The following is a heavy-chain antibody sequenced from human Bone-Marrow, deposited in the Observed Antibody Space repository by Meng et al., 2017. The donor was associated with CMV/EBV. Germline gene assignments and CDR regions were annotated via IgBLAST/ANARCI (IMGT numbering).Heavy chain of an antibody. CDR2: ISSSSSYI. J-gene: IGHJ4*02. V-gene: IGHV3-21*01. CDR3: ARDHLPYQLLCET. Sequence: GGSLRLSCAASGFTFSSYSMNWVRQAPGKGLEWVSSISSSSSYIYYADSVKGRFTISRDNAKNSLYLQMNSLRAEDTAVYDCARDHLPYQLLCETWGQGTLVTVSS. CDR1: GFTFSSYS. D-gene: IGHD2-2*01.